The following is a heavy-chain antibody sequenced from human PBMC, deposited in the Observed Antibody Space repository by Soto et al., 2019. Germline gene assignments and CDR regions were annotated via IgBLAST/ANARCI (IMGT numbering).Heavy chain of an antibody. CDR1: GFTFSSYW. Sequence: GGSLRLSCAASGFTFSSYWMHWVRQAPGKGLVWVSRINSDGSSTSYADSVKGRFTISRDNAKNTLYLQMNSLRAEDTAVYYCARGQQLHYYYYMDVWGKGTTVTVSS. D-gene: IGHD6-13*01. J-gene: IGHJ6*03. V-gene: IGHV3-74*01. CDR3: ARGQQLHYYYYMDV. CDR2: INSDGSST.